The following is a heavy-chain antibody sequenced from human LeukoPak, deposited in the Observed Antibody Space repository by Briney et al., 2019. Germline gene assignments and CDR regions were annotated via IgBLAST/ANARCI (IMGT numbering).Heavy chain of an antibody. Sequence: SVKVSCKASGGTFSSYASSGVRQAPGQGLDWMGRIIPIVGTANYAQKFQGTVTITTDESTLTAHMELSSLRYEDTAVYYCARGSGSSDLFDYWGQGTLVTVSS. J-gene: IGHJ4*02. CDR3: ARGSGSSDLFDY. CDR1: GGTFSSYA. CDR2: IIPIVGTA. D-gene: IGHD1-26*01. V-gene: IGHV1-69*05.